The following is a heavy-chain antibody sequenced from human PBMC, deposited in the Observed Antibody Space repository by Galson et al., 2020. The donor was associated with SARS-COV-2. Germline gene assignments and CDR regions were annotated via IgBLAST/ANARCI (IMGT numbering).Heavy chain of an antibody. CDR1: GGSIGSYY. CDR2: VYSGGTT. Sequence: SETLSITCTVSGGSIGSYYWTWIRQPPGKGLEWLGYVYSGGTTNYNPSLTGRIVISVDKSKNQFSLNLRSVTAADTALYYCARERGAYFDSWGQGTPVTVSS. D-gene: IGHD5-12*01. V-gene: IGHV4-59*01. J-gene: IGHJ4*02. CDR3: ARERGAYFDS.